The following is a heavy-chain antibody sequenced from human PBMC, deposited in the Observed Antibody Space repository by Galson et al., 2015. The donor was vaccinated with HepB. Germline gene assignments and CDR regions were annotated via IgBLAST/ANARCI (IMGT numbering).Heavy chain of an antibody. J-gene: IGHJ1*01. CDR3: ASSYGDDYFQH. CDR1: GGSISSGGYS. V-gene: IGHV4-30-4*07. D-gene: IGHD4-17*01. CDR2: IYYSGST. Sequence: TLSLPCAVSGGSISSGGYSWSWIRQPPGKGLEWIGYIYYSGSTYYNPSLKSRVTISVDTSKNQFSLKLSSVTAADTAVYYCASSYGDDYFQHWGQGTLVTVPS.